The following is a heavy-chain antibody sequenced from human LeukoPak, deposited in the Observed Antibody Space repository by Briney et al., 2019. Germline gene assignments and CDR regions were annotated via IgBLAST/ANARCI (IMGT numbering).Heavy chain of an antibody. J-gene: IGHJ4*02. Sequence: ASVKVSCKASGYTFTSYDINWVRQATGQGLEWMGRMNPNSGNTGYAQKFQGRVTMTRNTSISTAYMELSSLRSEDTAVYYCARTSSGYYFLVYWGQGTLVTVSS. CDR2: MNPNSGNT. V-gene: IGHV1-8*01. D-gene: IGHD3-22*01. CDR1: GYTFTSYD. CDR3: ARTSSGYYFLVY.